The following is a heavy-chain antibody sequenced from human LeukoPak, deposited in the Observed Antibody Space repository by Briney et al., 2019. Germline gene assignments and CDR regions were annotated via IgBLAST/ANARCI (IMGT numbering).Heavy chain of an antibody. Sequence: GGSLRLSCTASGFTFSDYHMSWLRAAPGGRVGWGSYISSSGNPIHYAGAVRGGFTISSHNAKNSLYLHMNSLRAEDAAVYYCARSTDGSGSDYYHRMDVWGQGTTDTVSS. CDR1: GFTFSDYH. D-gene: IGHD3-10*01. CDR2: ISSSGNPI. J-gene: IGHJ6*02. CDR3: ARSTDGSGSDYYHRMDV. V-gene: IGHV3-11*01.